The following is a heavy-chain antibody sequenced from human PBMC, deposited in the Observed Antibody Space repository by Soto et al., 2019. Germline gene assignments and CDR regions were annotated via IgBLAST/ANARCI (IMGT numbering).Heavy chain of an antibody. Sequence: QVQLVQSGAEVKKPGASVKVSCKASGYTFTSYGISWVRQAPGQGLEWMGWISGYNDNTKYAQKFQGRVTMTTDTSTSTAYMELRGLRSDDTAAYHCARDNYERSGYFDYWGQGTLVTVSS. D-gene: IGHD3-22*01. V-gene: IGHV1-18*04. CDR2: ISGYNDNT. CDR1: GYTFTSYG. CDR3: ARDNYERSGYFDY. J-gene: IGHJ4*02.